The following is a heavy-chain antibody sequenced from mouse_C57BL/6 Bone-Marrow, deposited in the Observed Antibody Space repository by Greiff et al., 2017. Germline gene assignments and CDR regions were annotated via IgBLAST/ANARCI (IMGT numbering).Heavy chain of an antibody. V-gene: IGHV1-55*01. CDR3: AVYYGYDG. CDR1: GYTFTSYW. CDR2: ISTGRGST. Sequence: QVQLQQPGAELVKPGASVKMSCKASGYTFTSYWITWVKQRPGQGLEWIGDISTGRGSTNYNEKFKSKATLTVDTSSRTAYMQLSSLTSEDSAVYYCAVYYGYDGWGQGTLVTVSA. D-gene: IGHD2-2*01. J-gene: IGHJ3*02.